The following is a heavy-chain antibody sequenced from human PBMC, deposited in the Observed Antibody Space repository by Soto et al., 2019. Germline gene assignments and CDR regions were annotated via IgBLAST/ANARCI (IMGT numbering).Heavy chain of an antibody. CDR3: ARSGDRLRYFDWSPGSTWFDP. CDR1: GYTFTSYY. Sequence: ASVKVSCKASGYTFTSYYMHWVRQAPGQGLEWMGIINPSGGSTSYAQKFQGRVTMTRDTSTSTVYMELSSLRSEDTAVYYCARSGDRLRYFDWSPGSTWFDPWGQGTLVTVSS. V-gene: IGHV1-46*01. D-gene: IGHD3-9*01. J-gene: IGHJ5*02. CDR2: INPSGGST.